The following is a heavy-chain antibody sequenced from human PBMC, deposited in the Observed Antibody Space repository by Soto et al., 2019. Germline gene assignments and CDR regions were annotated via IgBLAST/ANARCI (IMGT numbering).Heavy chain of an antibody. V-gene: IGHV3-23*01. CDR2: ISGSGGSA. D-gene: IGHD2-2*01. J-gene: IGHJ5*02. Sequence: GGSLRLSCAASGFTFSNYAMTWVRQGPGKGLEWVSAISGSGGSAYYADSVKGRFTISRDNSKNTLYLQMNSLRADDSGVYYCAKDPYSGVLVPVAIGFDPWGPGTLVTV. CDR3: AKDPYSGVLVPVAIGFDP. CDR1: GFTFSNYA.